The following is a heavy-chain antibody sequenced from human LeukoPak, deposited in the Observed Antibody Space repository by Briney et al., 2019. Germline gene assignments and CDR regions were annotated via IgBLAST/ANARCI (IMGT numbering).Heavy chain of an antibody. J-gene: IGHJ4*02. Sequence: SGGSLRLSCTASGFTFSNYAMTWVRQAPGKGLEWVSSISDNSRSTNYADSVRGRFAISRDNSENTLYLQMNNLRAEDTAIYYCAKPDCGAFDCYVLDFWGQGTLVTVSS. CDR3: AKPDCGAFDCYVLDF. CDR2: ISDNSRST. V-gene: IGHV3-23*01. D-gene: IGHD2-21*01. CDR1: GFTFSNYA.